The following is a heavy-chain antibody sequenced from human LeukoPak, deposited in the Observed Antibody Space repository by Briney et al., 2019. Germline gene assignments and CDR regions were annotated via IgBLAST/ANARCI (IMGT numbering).Heavy chain of an antibody. D-gene: IGHD3-3*01. Sequence: GGSLRLSCAASGFTVSNSFMSWIRQAPGKGLEWVANIKQDGSEKYYVDSVKGRFTISRDNAKNSLYLQMNSLRAEDAAVYYCARPTPYDADAFDIWGQGTMVTVSS. CDR1: GFTVSNSF. J-gene: IGHJ3*02. V-gene: IGHV3-7*03. CDR3: ARPTPYDADAFDI. CDR2: IKQDGSEK.